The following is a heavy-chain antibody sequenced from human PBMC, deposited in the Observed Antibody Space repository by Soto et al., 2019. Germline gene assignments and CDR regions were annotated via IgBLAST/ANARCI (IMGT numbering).Heavy chain of an antibody. V-gene: IGHV1-46*03. CDR1: GYTFTSYY. CDR3: ARVSGSYLFHFDY. Sequence: QVQLVQSGAEVKKPGASVKVSCKASGYTFTSYYMHWVRQAPGQGLEWMGIINPSGGSTSYAQKFQGRVTMTRDTSTRTVYMELSSLISEDTAVYYCARVSGSYLFHFDYWGQGTLVTVSS. CDR2: INPSGGST. J-gene: IGHJ4*02. D-gene: IGHD1-26*01.